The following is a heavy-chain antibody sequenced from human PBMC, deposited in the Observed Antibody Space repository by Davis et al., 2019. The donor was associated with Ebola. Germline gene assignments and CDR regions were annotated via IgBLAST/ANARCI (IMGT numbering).Heavy chain of an antibody. CDR2: ISWNSGSI. J-gene: IGHJ4*02. CDR1: GFTFDDYA. CDR3: AKDMGGVPSSFDY. D-gene: IGHD3-16*01. Sequence: PGGSLRLSCAASGFTFDDYAMHWVRQAPGKGLEWVSGISWNSGSIGYADSVKGRFTISRDNAKNSLYLQMNSLRAEDTALYYCAKDMGGVPSSFDYWGQGTLVTVSS. V-gene: IGHV3-9*01.